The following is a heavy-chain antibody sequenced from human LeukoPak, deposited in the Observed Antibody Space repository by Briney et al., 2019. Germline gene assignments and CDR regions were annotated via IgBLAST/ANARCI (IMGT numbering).Heavy chain of an antibody. D-gene: IGHD1-26*01. CDR1: GFTVSSNY. V-gene: IGHV3-23*01. Sequence: PGGSLRLSCAASGFTVSSNYMSWVRQAPGKGLEWVSAISGSGGSTYYADSVKGRFTISRDNSKNTLYLQMNSLRAEDTAVYYCAIIVGATRGTQQRYRKSDYWGQGTLVTVSS. J-gene: IGHJ4*02. CDR3: AIIVGATRGTQQRYRKSDY. CDR2: ISGSGGST.